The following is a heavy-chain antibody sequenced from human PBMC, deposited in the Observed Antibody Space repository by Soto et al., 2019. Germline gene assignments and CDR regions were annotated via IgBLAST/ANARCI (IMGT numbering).Heavy chain of an antibody. CDR1: GNSFVTYA. V-gene: IGHV1-3*01. CDR3: ARVPPWGDSGSFYIQHYDS. Sequence: ASVKVSCKSSGNSFVTYAIHWVRQAPGQRLQWMGWINVGSGNTKYAQDFQGRVTFTRDTAATTTFMELSSLRSEDAAVYYCARVPPWGDSGSFYIQHYDSWGQGTLVTVSS. J-gene: IGHJ4*02. D-gene: IGHD3-10*01. CDR2: INVGSGNT.